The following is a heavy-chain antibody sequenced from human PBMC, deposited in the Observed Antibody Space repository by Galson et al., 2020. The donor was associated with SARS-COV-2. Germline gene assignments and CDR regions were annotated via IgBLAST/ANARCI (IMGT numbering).Heavy chain of an antibody. CDR3: AIQYDGRSQDGFDV. D-gene: IGHD1-26*01. CDR1: GFPFDMYT. Sequence: NSGGSLRLSCAASGFPFDMYTMTWVRQAPGKGLEWVSFISSGSSYIYYADSVRGRFTISRVNAKNSVSLQMNSLRAEDTALYFCAIQYDGRSQDGFDVWGQGTMVTVSS. J-gene: IGHJ3*01. CDR2: ISSGSSYI. V-gene: IGHV3-21*01.